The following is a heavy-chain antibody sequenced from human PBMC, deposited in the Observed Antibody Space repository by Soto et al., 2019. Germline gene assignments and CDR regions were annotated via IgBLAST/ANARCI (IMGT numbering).Heavy chain of an antibody. V-gene: IGHV3-30-3*01. J-gene: IGHJ4*02. Sequence: QVQLVESGGGVVQPGRSLRLSCAASGFTFSSYAMHWVRQAPGKGLEGVAVMSYDGSNKYYADSVKGRFTISRDNSKKTLYLQMNSRRAGDTAVYYCARDKSPYSSGWHNRHFDYWGQGTLVTVSS. D-gene: IGHD6-19*01. CDR2: MSYDGSNK. CDR1: GFTFSSYA. CDR3: ARDKSPYSSGWHNRHFDY.